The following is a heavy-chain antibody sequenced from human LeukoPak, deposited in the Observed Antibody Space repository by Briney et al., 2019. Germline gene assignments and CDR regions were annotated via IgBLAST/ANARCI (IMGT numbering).Heavy chain of an antibody. CDR1: GYTFTSYA. D-gene: IGHD6-6*01. Sequence: ASVKVPCKASGYTFTSYAMNWVRQAPGQGLEWMGWINTNTGNPTYAQGFTGRFVFSLDTSVSTAYLQISSLKAEDTAVYYCAREAVAARRLPFDYWGQGTLVTVSS. CDR2: INTNTGNP. V-gene: IGHV7-4-1*02. J-gene: IGHJ4*02. CDR3: AREAVAARRLPFDY.